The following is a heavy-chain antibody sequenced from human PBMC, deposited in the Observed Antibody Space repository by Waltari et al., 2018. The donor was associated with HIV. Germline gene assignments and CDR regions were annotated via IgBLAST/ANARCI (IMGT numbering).Heavy chain of an antibody. CDR2: INQAGTER. V-gene: IGHV3-7*01. Sequence: EVRLVESGGGWVQPGGSLTLPCETSGFAFSFYWLCWVRQAPGKGLEWVANINQAGTERHYVDSVRGRFTISRDNGKRSSFLQMNSLTVEDTAVYYCATTHGSGDYDNDFDYWGQGTLV. CDR3: ATTHGSGDYDNDFDY. J-gene: IGHJ4*02. D-gene: IGHD3-10*01. CDR1: GFAFSFYW.